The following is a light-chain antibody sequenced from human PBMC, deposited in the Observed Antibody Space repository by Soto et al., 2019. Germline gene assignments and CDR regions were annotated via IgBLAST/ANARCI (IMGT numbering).Light chain of an antibody. CDR3: QQYGSYLPYT. CDR1: QSISSW. J-gene: IGKJ2*01. CDR2: KAS. V-gene: IGKV1-5*03. Sequence: DIQMTQSPSTLFASVGDRVTITCRASQSISSWLAWYQQKPGKAPKLLIYKASSLESGVPSRFSGSGSGTEFTLTISSLQPDDYATYYCQQYGSYLPYTFGQGTKLEIK.